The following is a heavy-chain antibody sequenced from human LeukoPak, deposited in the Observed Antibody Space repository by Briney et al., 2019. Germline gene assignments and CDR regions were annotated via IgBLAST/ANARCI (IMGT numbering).Heavy chain of an antibody. CDR3: ATVRYGNYFDH. CDR2: IKVDGSES. D-gene: IGHD4-17*01. V-gene: IGHV3-7*01. CDR1: GFTFITYW. J-gene: IGHJ4*02. Sequence: GGSLRLSCEASGFTFITYWMSWVRQAPGKGLEWVANIKVDGSESYYGDSVKGRSTISRDNAKNSLYRQMNSLRVEDTAVYYCATVRYGNYFDHWGQGTLVTASS.